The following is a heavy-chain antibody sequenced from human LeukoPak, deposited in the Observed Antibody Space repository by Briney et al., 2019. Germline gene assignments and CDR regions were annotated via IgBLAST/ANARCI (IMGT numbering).Heavy chain of an antibody. J-gene: IGHJ4*02. CDR2: ISYDGSNK. D-gene: IGHD3-22*01. CDR1: GFTFSSYA. CDR3: ARPYYYDSSGDYFDY. V-gene: IGHV3-30*04. Sequence: GGSLRLSCTASGFTFSSYAMHWVRQAPGKGLEWVAVISYDGSNKYYADSVKGRFTISRDNSKNTLYLQMNSLRAEDTAVYYCARPYYYDSSGDYFDYWGQGTLVTVSS.